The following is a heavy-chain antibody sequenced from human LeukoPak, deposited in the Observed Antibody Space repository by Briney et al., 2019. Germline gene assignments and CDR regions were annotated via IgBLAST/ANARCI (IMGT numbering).Heavy chain of an antibody. Sequence: GGSLRLSCAASGFTFSNLWMSWVRQAPGKGLEWVANIKQDGSERYFVDSVKGRFTISRDNAKNSLYLQMSSLRAEDTAVYYCARDRYSGTYLGASDIWGQGTMVTVSS. CDR1: GFTFSNLW. D-gene: IGHD1-26*01. CDR3: ARDRYSGTYLGASDI. CDR2: IKQDGSER. J-gene: IGHJ3*02. V-gene: IGHV3-7*01.